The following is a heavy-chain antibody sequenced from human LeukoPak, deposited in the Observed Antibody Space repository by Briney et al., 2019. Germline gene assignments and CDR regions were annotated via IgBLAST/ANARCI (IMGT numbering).Heavy chain of an antibody. J-gene: IGHJ4*02. CDR3: ARGGCDFYDGSGYYSPFDS. Sequence: SQTLSLTCAISGHSVSSTRACWNWLRQSPSRGLESLVRTYYRSQCHYDYAVSVRSRIIIKAYVYKNEFSLQLDSVTTGDTAVYYCARGGCDFYDGSGYYSPFDSWGLGTLVTVSS. D-gene: IGHD3-22*01. CDR1: GHSVSSTRAC. CDR2: TYYRSQCHY. V-gene: IGHV6-1*01.